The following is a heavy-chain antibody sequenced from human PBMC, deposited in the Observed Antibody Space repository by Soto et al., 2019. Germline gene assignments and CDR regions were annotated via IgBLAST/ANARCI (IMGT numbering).Heavy chain of an antibody. CDR1: GYTFSAYT. D-gene: IGHD2-21*02. CDR2: INAGSGNT. V-gene: IGHV1-3*01. CDR3: ARDTETLGPRANDSLDI. J-gene: IGHJ3*02. Sequence: QAQLVQSGAEMKKPGASVKVSCKATGYTFSAYTMNWVRQAPGQSLELMGWINAGSGNTKYSQNFQGRVSITRATSASTVYMELSGLTSEDTAVYYXARDTETLGPRANDSLDIWGQGTMVTVSS.